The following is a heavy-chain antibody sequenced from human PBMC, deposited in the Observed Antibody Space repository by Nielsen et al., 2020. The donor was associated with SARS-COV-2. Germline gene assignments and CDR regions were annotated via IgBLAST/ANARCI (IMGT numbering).Heavy chain of an antibody. D-gene: IGHD6-19*01. CDR3: ARWRTYGNGWDF. CDR2: ISGFNGNT. Sequence: ASVKVSCKASGYTFSNFGLSWVRQVPGRGLEWIGWISGFNGNTNYLQKFKGRVTMTTHSSTGTVYMELRSLRADDTAIYYCARWRTYGNGWDFWGQGTLVTVSS. CDR1: GYTFSNFG. J-gene: IGHJ4*02. V-gene: IGHV1-18*01.